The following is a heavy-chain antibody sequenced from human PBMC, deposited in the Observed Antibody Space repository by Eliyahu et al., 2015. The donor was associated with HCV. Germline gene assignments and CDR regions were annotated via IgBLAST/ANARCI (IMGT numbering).Heavy chain of an antibody. J-gene: IGHJ1*01. D-gene: IGHD6-19*01. CDR2: FDPEDGET. CDR1: GYXLTELS. CDR3: ATKGEGSGWYRAEYFQH. Sequence: QVQLVQSGAEVKKPGASVKVSCKVSGYXLTELSMHWVRQAPGKGLEWMGGFDPEDGETIYAQKFQGRVTMTEDTSTDTAYMELSSLRSEDTAVYYCATKGEGSGWYRAEYFQHWGQGTLVTVSS. V-gene: IGHV1-24*01.